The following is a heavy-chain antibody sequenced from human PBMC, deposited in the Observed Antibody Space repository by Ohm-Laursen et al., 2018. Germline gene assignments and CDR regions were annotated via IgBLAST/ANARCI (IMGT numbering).Heavy chain of an antibody. J-gene: IGHJ6*02. CDR1: GFTFSSYW. V-gene: IGHV3-23*01. Sequence: GSLRLSCTASGFTFSSYWMSWVRQAPGKGLEWVSAISGSGGSTYYADSVKGPFTISRDNSKDTLYLQMNSLRAEDTAVYYCAKDRTTVPYYGMDVWGQGTTVTVFS. CDR2: ISGSGGST. D-gene: IGHD4-11*01. CDR3: AKDRTTVPYYGMDV.